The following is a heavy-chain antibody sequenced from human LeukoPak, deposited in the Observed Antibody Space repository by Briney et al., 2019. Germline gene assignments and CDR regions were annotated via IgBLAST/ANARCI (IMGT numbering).Heavy chain of an antibody. J-gene: IGHJ4*02. CDR1: GFTFSDYY. V-gene: IGHV3-11*04. CDR3: ARDTDGSLDY. CDR2: ISSSGSST. D-gene: IGHD1-26*01. Sequence: GGSLRLSCAGSGFTFSDYYMTWIRQAPGKGLEWLSYISSSGSSTYYADSVKGRFTISRDNAKNSLYLQMNSLRADDTAVYYCARDTDGSLDYWGQGILVTVAS.